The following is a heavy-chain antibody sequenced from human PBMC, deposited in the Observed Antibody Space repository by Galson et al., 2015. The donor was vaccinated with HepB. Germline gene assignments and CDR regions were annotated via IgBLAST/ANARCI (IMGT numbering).Heavy chain of an antibody. J-gene: IGHJ4*02. CDR1: GFNFDDFG. Sequence: SLRLSCAASGFNFDDFGMNWVRQSPGKGLEWVAGINWSGGTTGYADSVKGRFTISRDNAKNSLYLQMNGLRVEDTAFYFCAKPKTGLLWAGDWGQGTLVTVSS. CDR3: AKPKTGLLWAGD. V-gene: IGHV3-20*04. CDR2: INWSGGTT. D-gene: IGHD3-10*01.